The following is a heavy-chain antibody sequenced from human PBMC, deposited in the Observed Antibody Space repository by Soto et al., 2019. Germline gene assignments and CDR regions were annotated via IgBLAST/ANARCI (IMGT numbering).Heavy chain of an antibody. CDR3: ARDVSLGVGGYFDY. CDR1: GFTVSSNY. J-gene: IGHJ4*02. CDR2: IYSGGST. V-gene: IGHV3-53*01. D-gene: IGHD1-26*01. Sequence: GGSLRLSCAASGFTVSSNYMSWVRPAPGKGLGWVSVIYSGGSTYYADSVKGRFTISRDNSKNTLYLQMNSLRAEDTAVYYCARDVSLGVGGYFDYWGQGTLVTVSS.